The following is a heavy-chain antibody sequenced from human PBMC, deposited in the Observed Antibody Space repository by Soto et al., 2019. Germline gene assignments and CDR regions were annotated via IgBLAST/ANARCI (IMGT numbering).Heavy chain of an antibody. CDR1: GWSFSGYC. D-gene: IGHD3-10*01. V-gene: IGHV4-34*01. CDR2: INHSGST. J-gene: IGHJ6*02. CDR3: ARWRLRGRPSLSYYGMDV. Sequence: PSESLSLTFAVYGWSFSGYCWSWIRQPPGKGLEWIGEINHSGSTNYNPSLKSRVTISVDTSKNQFSLKLSSVTAADTAVYYCARWRLRGRPSLSYYGMDVWGQGTTVTVS.